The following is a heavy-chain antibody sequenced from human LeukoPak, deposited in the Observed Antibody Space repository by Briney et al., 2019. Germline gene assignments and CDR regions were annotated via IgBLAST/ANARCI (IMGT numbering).Heavy chain of an antibody. Sequence: SETLSLTCTVSGGSVSSGSYYWSWIRQPPGKGLEWIGSISYSGSTYYKPSLKSRVTISVDTSKNQFSLKLSSVTAADTAVYYCARQASPGYCSGGSCYRKYNWFDPRGQGTLVTVSS. CDR1: GGSVSSGSYY. CDR2: ISYSGST. CDR3: ARQASPGYCSGGSCYRKYNWFDP. D-gene: IGHD2-15*01. J-gene: IGHJ5*02. V-gene: IGHV4-39*01.